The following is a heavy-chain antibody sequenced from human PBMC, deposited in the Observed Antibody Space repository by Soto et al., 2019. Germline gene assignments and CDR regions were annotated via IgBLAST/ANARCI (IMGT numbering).Heavy chain of an antibody. V-gene: IGHV1-18*01. CDR3: AAMYFYDSSGSYRAIHI. D-gene: IGHD3-22*01. CDR2: ISAYNGNT. CDR1: GYTFTSYG. Sequence: ASVKVSCKASGYTFTSYGISWVRQAPGQGLEWMGWISAYNGNTNYAQKLQGRVTMTTDTSTSTAYMELRSLRSDDTAVYYCAAMYFYDSSGSYRAIHICCQGTMVTVSS. J-gene: IGHJ3*02.